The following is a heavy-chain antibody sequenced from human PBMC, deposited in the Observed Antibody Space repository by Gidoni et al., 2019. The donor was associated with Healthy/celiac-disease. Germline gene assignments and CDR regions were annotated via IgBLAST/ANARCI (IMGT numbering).Heavy chain of an antibody. CDR3: AKLNYYYDSSGSPLGY. CDR1: GFTLARQA. J-gene: IGHJ4*02. Sequence: EVQLVESGGGLVQPGGSLRPSCAPSGFTLARQAMSRVRQAPGKGLGWVSAISGSGGSTYYADSVKGRFTISRDNSKNTLYLQMNSLRAEDTAVYYCAKLNYYYDSSGSPLGYWGQGTLVTVSS. CDR2: ISGSGGST. V-gene: IGHV3-23*04. D-gene: IGHD3-22*01.